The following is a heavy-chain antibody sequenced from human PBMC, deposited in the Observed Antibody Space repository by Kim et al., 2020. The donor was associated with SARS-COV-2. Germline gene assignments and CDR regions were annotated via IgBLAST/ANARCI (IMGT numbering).Heavy chain of an antibody. CDR3: AKDRSVAGYSMIDY. D-gene: IGHD3-9*01. Sequence: DSVKGRFTISRDNSKNSLYLQMNSLRTEDTALYYCAKDRSVAGYSMIDYWGQGTLVTVSS. J-gene: IGHJ4*02. V-gene: IGHV3-43*01.